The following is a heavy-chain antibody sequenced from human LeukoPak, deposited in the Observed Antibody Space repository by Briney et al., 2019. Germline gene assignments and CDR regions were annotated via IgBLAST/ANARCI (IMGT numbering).Heavy chain of an antibody. CDR2: ISAYNGNT. V-gene: IGHV1-18*01. Sequence: GASVKVSCKASGYTFTSYGISWVRQAPGQGLEWMGWISAYNGNTNYAQKLQGRVTMTTDTSTSTAYMELRSLRSDDTAVYYCARDPPSSTSSRSGGYWGQGTLVTVSS. J-gene: IGHJ4*02. CDR1: GYTFTSYG. D-gene: IGHD2-2*01. CDR3: ARDPPSSTSSRSGGY.